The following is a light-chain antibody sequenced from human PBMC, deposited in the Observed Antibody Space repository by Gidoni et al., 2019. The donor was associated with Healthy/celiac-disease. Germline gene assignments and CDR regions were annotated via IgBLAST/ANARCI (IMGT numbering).Light chain of an antibody. CDR1: SSNIGAGYD. V-gene: IGLV1-40*01. CDR2: GNS. Sequence: LLPQPPSVSGAPGQRVPISCTGSSSNIGAGYDVPWYQQLPGTAPKLLIYGNSNRPSGVPDRFSGSKSGTSASLAITGLQAEDEADYYCQSYDSGLSGSVFGGGTQLTVL. J-gene: IGLJ7*01. CDR3: QSYDSGLSGSV.